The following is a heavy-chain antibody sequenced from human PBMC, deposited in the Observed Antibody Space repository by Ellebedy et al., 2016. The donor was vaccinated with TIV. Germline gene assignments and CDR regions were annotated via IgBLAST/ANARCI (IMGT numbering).Heavy chain of an antibody. CDR3: ARDLNIVITSAAPEYFQH. V-gene: IGHV3-7*01. CDR1: GFTFSSYW. CDR2: IKQDGSEK. D-gene: IGHD2/OR15-2a*01. Sequence: GESLKISXAASGFTFSSYWMSWVRQAPGKGLEWVANIKQDGSEKYYVDSVKGRFTISRDNAKNSLYLQMNSLRAEDTAVYYCARDLNIVITSAAPEYFQHWGQGTLVTVSS. J-gene: IGHJ1*01.